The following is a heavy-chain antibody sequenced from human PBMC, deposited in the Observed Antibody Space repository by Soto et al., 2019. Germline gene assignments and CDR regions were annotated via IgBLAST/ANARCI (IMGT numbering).Heavy chain of an antibody. V-gene: IGHV3-33*01. J-gene: IGHJ6*02. CDR3: ARATYYYGSGSYRPYYYYGMDV. CDR2: IWYDGSNK. CDR1: GVTFSSYG. D-gene: IGHD3-10*01. Sequence: PGGSLRLSCAASGVTFSSYGMHWVRQAPGKGLEWVAVIWYDGSNKYYADSVKGRFTIPRDNSKNTLYLQMNSLRAEDTAVYYCARATYYYGSGSYRPYYYYGMDVWGQGTTVTVSS.